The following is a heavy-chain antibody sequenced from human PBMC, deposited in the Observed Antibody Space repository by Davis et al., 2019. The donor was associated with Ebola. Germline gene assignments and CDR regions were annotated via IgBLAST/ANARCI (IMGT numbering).Heavy chain of an antibody. CDR2: ISSSSSTI. J-gene: IGHJ6*02. CDR3: AREVRYDYYGMDV. V-gene: IGHV3-48*02. CDR1: GFTFSSYS. D-gene: IGHD1-14*01. Sequence: GESLKISCAASGFTFSSYSMNWVRQAPGKGLEWVSYISSSSSTIYYADSAKGRFTISRDNAKNSLYLQMNSLRDEDTAVYYCAREVRYDYYGMDVWGQGTTVTVSS.